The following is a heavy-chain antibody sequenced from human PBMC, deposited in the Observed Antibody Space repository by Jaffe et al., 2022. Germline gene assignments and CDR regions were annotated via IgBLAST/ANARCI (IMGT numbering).Heavy chain of an antibody. Sequence: QVQLVQSGAEVKKPGASVRVSCKASGYTFTTYYMHWVRQAPGQGLEWMGMINPTDGNTNYAQKFQGRVTMTRDTSTSTVYMDLSSLRSEDTAVYYCGREKAGGTFDYRGQGTLVTVSS. D-gene: IGHD3-10*01. V-gene: IGHV1-46*01. J-gene: IGHJ4*02. CDR2: INPTDGNT. CDR1: GYTFTTYY. CDR3: GREKAGGTFDY.